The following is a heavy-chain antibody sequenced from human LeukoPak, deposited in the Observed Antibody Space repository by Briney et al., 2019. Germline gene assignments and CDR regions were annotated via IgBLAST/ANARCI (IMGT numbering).Heavy chain of an antibody. CDR2: MNPNSGDT. J-gene: IGHJ6*03. CDR3: AGEYYFYHMDG. V-gene: IGHV1-8*03. Sequence: ASVKVSCKASGYTFTIYDINWVRQATGQGLEWMGWMNPNSGDTGYAQKFQGRVTITWNTSISTAYMELSSLRTEDTAVYYCAGEYYFYHMDGWGEGTTVTVSS. CDR1: GYTFTIYD.